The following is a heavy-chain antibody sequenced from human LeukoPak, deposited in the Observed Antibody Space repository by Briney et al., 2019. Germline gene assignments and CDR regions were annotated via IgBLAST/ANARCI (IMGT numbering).Heavy chain of an antibody. CDR2: IYYTGSS. CDR1: GDSISSSY. V-gene: IGHV4-59*01. Sequence: PSETLSLTCTVSGDSISSSYWSWTRQPPGKGLEWIGYIYYTGSSYYNPSLKSRATTSIDMSKNQFSLKLSSVTAADTAVYYCAGYGSGSYYKAFDFWGQGILVTVSS. CDR3: AGYGSGSYYKAFDF. J-gene: IGHJ4*02. D-gene: IGHD3-10*01.